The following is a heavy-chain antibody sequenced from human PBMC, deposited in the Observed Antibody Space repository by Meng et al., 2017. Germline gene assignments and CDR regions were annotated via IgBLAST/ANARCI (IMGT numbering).Heavy chain of an antibody. CDR1: GFTFSDHY. Sequence: GGSLRLSCAASGFTFSDHYMDWVRQAPGKGLEWVGRIRSKVNSYTTEYAASVKGRFTISRDNAKNTLYLQMNSLRAEDTAVYYCARDPRDFWSGYYISWFDPWGQGTLVTVSS. V-gene: IGHV3-72*01. CDR3: ARDPRDFWSGYYISWFDP. D-gene: IGHD3-3*01. J-gene: IGHJ5*02. CDR2: IRSKVNSYTT.